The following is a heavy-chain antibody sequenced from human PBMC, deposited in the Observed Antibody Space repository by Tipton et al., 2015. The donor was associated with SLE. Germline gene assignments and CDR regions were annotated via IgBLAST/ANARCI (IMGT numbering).Heavy chain of an antibody. CDR1: GFTFSSYW. D-gene: IGHD6-13*01. J-gene: IGHJ4*02. CDR3: GRCASSWSLGFDY. CDR2: IKQDGSEK. V-gene: IGHV3-7*01. Sequence: SLRLSCAASGFTFSSYWMSWVRQAPGKGLEWVANIKQDGSEKYYVDSVKGRFTISRDNAKNSLYLQMNSLRAEDTAVYYCGRCASSWSLGFDYWGQGTLVTVSS.